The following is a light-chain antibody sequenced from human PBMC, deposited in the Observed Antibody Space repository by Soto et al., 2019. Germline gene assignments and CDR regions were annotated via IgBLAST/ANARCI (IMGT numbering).Light chain of an antibody. CDR3: QQYNNWPPIT. CDR1: QSVSSN. Sequence: DIVMTQSQATLYVYPGERATLSCRASQSVSSNLAWYQQKPGQAHRLLIYGASTRATGIPARFSGSGSGTEFTLTISSLQSEDFAVYYGQQYNNWPPITFGQGTRLDIK. V-gene: IGKV3-15*01. J-gene: IGKJ5*01. CDR2: GAS.